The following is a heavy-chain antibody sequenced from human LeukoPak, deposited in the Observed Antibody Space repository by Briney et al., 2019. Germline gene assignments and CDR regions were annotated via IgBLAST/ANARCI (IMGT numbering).Heavy chain of an antibody. CDR1: GLIVTNNY. V-gene: IGHV3-66*01. D-gene: IGHD2-15*01. J-gene: IGHJ4*02. Sequence: GGSLRLSCAASGLIVTNNYMSWVRQAPGEGLEWGSVIYVGGTTYYPDSLKGRFSISADSSKNTVYLQINSLRAEDTAVYCCARGSPGGANFFQYWGQGTLVTVSS. CDR2: IYVGGTT. CDR3: ARGSPGGANFFQY.